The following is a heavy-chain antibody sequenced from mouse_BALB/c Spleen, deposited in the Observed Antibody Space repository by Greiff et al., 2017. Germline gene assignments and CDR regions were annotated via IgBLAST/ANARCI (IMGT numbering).Heavy chain of an antibody. CDR3: ARWVYYGYGRGFDY. Sequence: DVQLQESGPELVKPGASVKIPCKASGYTFTDYNMDWVKQSHGKSLEWIGDINPNNGGTIYNQKFKGKATLTVDKSSSTAYMELRSLTSEDTAVYYCARWVYYGYGRGFDYWGQGTTLTVSS. D-gene: IGHD1-2*01. CDR1: GYTFTDYN. CDR2: INPNNGGT. J-gene: IGHJ2*01. V-gene: IGHV1-18*01.